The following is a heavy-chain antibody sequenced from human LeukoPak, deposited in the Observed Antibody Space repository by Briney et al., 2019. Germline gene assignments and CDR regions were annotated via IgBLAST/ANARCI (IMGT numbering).Heavy chain of an antibody. Sequence: GGSLRLSGAASGFTFSSYAMSWVRQAPGKGLEWVSAISGSGGSTYYADSVKGRFTISRDNSKNTLYLQMNSLRAEDTAVYYCAKVGSSGWYFDYWGQGTLVTVSS. CDR3: AKVGSSGWYFDY. J-gene: IGHJ4*02. V-gene: IGHV3-23*01. CDR2: ISGSGGST. CDR1: GFTFSSYA. D-gene: IGHD6-19*01.